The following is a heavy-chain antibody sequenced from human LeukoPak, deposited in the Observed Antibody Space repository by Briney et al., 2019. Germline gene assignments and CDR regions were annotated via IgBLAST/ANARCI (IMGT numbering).Heavy chain of an antibody. CDR2: VNPSGGST. J-gene: IGHJ4*02. CDR1: GYTFNNHY. CDR3: ARQGTYSSAIGMGY. D-gene: IGHD6-19*01. V-gene: IGHV1-46*02. Sequence: ASVKVSCKASGYTFNNHYMYWVRQAPGQGLEWMGVVNPSGGSTSYAQKFQGRVTMTRDTSTRTVYMEVNSLRSEDTAVYYCARQGTYSSAIGMGYWGQGTLVTASS.